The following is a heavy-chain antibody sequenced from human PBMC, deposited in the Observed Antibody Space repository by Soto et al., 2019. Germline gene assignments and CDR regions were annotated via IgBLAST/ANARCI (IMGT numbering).Heavy chain of an antibody. V-gene: IGHV3-23*01. D-gene: IGHD3-10*01. CDR1: GFTLSKYA. J-gene: IGHJ5*02. CDR2: IHGGGGGT. Sequence: EGQLLESGGGSVQPGGSLRLSCAASGFTLSKYAMTWVRQAPGKGLEWVSSIHGGGGGTAYADSVKGRCTISRDDSKNTLYLETKNLRVEDTAVCYCVRDGVTGSGEWDWLDPWGQGMLGTV. CDR3: VRDGVTGSGEWDWLDP.